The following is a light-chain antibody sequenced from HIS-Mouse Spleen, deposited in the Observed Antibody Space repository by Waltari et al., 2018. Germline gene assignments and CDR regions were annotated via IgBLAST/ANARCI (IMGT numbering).Light chain of an antibody. V-gene: IGLV2-11*01. CDR1: SSDVGGYHS. J-gene: IGLJ2*01. CDR2: DVS. Sequence: QSALTQPRSVSGSPGQSVTISCTGTSSDVGGYHSVTWYQQHPGKAPKLMIYDVSKRPSGVPDRFSGSKSGNTASLTISGLQAEDEADYYCCSYAGSYTVVFGGGTKLTVL. CDR3: CSYAGSYTVV.